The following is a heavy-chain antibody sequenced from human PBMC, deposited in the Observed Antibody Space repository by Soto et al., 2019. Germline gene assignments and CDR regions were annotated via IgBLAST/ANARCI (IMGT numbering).Heavy chain of an antibody. D-gene: IGHD2-15*01. CDR1: GGSISSYY. Sequence: SETLSLTCTVSGGSISSYYWSWIRQPPGKGLEWIGYIYYSGSTNYNPSLKSRVTISVDTSKNQFSLKLSSVTAADTAVYYCAGFYCSRGSCYLDAFDIWGKGTMVTVSS. CDR2: IYYSGST. CDR3: AGFYCSRGSCYLDAFDI. J-gene: IGHJ3*02. V-gene: IGHV4-59*08.